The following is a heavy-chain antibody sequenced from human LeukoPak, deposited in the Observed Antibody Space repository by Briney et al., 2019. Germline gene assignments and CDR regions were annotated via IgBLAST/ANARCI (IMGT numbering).Heavy chain of an antibody. J-gene: IGHJ4*02. CDR3: ARDSGSYFSPYAIVGDI. V-gene: IGHV3-7*01. CDR2: IKQDGSEK. CDR1: GFTFSSYW. D-gene: IGHD1-26*01. Sequence: GGSLRLSCAASGFTFSSYWMSWVRQAPGKGLEWVANIKQDGSEKYYVDSVKGRFTISRDNAKNSLYLQMNSLRAEDTAVYYCARDSGSYFSPYAIVGDIWGQGTLVTVSS.